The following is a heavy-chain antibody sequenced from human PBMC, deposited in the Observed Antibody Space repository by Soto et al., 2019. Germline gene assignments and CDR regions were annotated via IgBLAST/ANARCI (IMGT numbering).Heavy chain of an antibody. CDR1: GFTFSSYA. J-gene: IGHJ5*02. Sequence: PGGSLRLSCAASGFTFSSYAMGWVRQAPGKGLEWVSTISGSGGSTYYADSVKGRFTISRDNSKNTLYLQMNSLRAEDTALYYCAKGRDYDFWSARRPYWFDPWGQGALVTVSS. D-gene: IGHD3-3*01. CDR2: ISGSGGST. CDR3: AKGRDYDFWSARRPYWFDP. V-gene: IGHV3-23*01.